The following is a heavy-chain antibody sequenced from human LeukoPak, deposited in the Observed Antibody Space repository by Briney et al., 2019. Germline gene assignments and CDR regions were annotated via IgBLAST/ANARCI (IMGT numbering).Heavy chain of an antibody. J-gene: IGHJ4*02. CDR3: ARVGSRSYSPDEF. D-gene: IGHD3-10*01. V-gene: IGHV1-18*04. CDR1: GYTFTSYY. CDR2: IRPDNGNT. Sequence: GASVKVSCKASGYTFTSYYMHWVRQAPGQGLEWMGWIRPDNGNTYSVQNLQGRVTMTTDTSTSTAYLDLRSLSSDDTAVYYCARVGSRSYSPDEFWGQGTLVTVSS.